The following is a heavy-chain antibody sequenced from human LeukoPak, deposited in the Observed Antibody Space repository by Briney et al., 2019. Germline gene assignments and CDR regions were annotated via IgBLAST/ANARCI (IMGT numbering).Heavy chain of an antibody. CDR3: ARRFTYYYDSSGYYQFDY. CDR1: GYSFTNYW. V-gene: IGHV5-51*01. J-gene: IGHJ4*02. D-gene: IGHD3-22*01. Sequence: GESLKISCKGSGYSFTNYWIGWVRQMPGKGLEWMGIIYPGDPDTRYSPSFQGQVTISADRSISTAYLQWSSLKASDTATYYCARRFTYYYDSSGYYQFDYWGQGTLVTVSS. CDR2: IYPGDPDT.